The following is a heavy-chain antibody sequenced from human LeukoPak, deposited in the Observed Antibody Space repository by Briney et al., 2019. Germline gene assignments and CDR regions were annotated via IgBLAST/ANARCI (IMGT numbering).Heavy chain of an antibody. Sequence: GGSLRLSCAASRFTFRTYEMSWVRQAPGKGLEWVANIKKDGSEKYYVDSVKGRFTISRDNAKTSLYLQMISLRAEDTAVYYCARHLSGVTGYTYGRGIDYWGQGTLVTVSS. CDR3: ARHLSGVTGYTYGRGIDY. V-gene: IGHV3-7*01. CDR2: IKKDGSEK. D-gene: IGHD5-18*01. CDR1: RFTFRTYE. J-gene: IGHJ4*02.